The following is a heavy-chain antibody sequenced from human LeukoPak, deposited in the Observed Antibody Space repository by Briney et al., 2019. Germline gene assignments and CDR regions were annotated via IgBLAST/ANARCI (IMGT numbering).Heavy chain of an antibody. CDR3: ARLGAGPTYYDFWSGYSSFYFDY. Sequence: SETLSLTCTVSGGSISGSSYYWGWIRQPPGKGLEWIGGIHYSGNTYYNPSLKSRVTISIDTSKNQFSLKLSSVTAADTAVYYCARLGAGPTYYDFWSGYSSFYFDYWGQGTLVTVSS. CDR2: IHYSGNT. D-gene: IGHD3-3*01. CDR1: GGSISGSSYY. J-gene: IGHJ4*02. V-gene: IGHV4-39*01.